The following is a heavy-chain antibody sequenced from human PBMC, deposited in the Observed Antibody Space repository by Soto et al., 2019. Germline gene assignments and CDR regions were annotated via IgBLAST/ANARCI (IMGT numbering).Heavy chain of an antibody. D-gene: IGHD3-10*01. Sequence: QIQLVHSGAEVRKPGSSVKVSCKASGGTFSSDGISWVRQAPGQGREWMGGIIPVFATTRYAQKFQGRITITADTSTRTVDLEVNSLTSEDTATYYCARGHYVSSGSVATSYYYYGMDVWGQGTTVTVSS. V-gene: IGHV1-69*14. CDR3: ARGHYVSSGSVATSYYYYGMDV. CDR1: GGTFSSDG. J-gene: IGHJ6*01. CDR2: IIPVFATT.